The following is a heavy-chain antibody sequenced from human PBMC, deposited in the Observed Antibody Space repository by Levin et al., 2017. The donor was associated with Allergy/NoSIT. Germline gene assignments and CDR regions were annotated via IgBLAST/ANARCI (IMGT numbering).Heavy chain of an antibody. D-gene: IGHD2-2*01. CDR2: INPNSGGT. CDR3: ARDWIVVVPAAQIHYYYMDV. Sequence: ASVKVSCKASGYTFTGYYMHWVRQAPGQGLEWMGWINPNSGGTNYAQKFQGRVTMTRDTSISTAYMELSRLRSDDTAVYYCARDWIVVVPAAQIHYYYMDVWGKGTTVTVSS. J-gene: IGHJ6*03. CDR1: GYTFTGYY. V-gene: IGHV1-2*02.